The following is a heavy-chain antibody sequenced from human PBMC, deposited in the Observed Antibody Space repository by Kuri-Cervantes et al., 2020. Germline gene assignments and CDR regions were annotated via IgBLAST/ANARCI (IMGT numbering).Heavy chain of an antibody. CDR1: GGSISSSNW. J-gene: IGHJ5*02. V-gene: IGHV4-4*02. CDR2: IYHSGST. Sequence: SCAVSGGSISSSNWWSWVRQPPGKGLEWIGEIYHSGSTNYNPSLKSRVTISVDKSKNQFSLKLSSVTAADTAVYYCARENGSGSYYNWFDPWGQGTLVTVSS. D-gene: IGHD3-10*01. CDR3: ARENGSGSYYNWFDP.